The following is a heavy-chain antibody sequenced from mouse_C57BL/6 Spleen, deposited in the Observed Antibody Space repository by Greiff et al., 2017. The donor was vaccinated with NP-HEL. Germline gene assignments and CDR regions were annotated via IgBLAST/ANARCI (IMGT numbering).Heavy chain of an antibody. Sequence: EVKLEESGPGLVKPSQSLSLTCSVTGYSITSGYYWNWIRQFPGNKLEWMGYISYDGSNNYNPSLKNRISITRDTSKNQFFLKLNSVTTEDTATYYCARGDYGRAGDYAMDYWGQGTSVTVSS. V-gene: IGHV3-6*01. J-gene: IGHJ4*01. CDR3: ARGDYGRAGDYAMDY. D-gene: IGHD1-1*01. CDR2: ISYDGSN. CDR1: GYSITSGYY.